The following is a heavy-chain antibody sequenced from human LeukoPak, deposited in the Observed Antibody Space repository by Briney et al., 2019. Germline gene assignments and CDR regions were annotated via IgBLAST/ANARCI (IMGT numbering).Heavy chain of an antibody. D-gene: IGHD2-15*01. CDR2: ISSSSSTI. CDR1: GFTFSSYS. V-gene: IGHV3-48*01. Sequence: SGGSLRLSCAASGFTFSSYSMNWVRQAPGKGLEWVSYISSSSSTIYYADSVKGRFTISRDNAKNSLYLQMNSLRAEDTAVYYCARSGEPDYWGQGTLVTVSS. CDR3: ARSGEPDY. J-gene: IGHJ4*02.